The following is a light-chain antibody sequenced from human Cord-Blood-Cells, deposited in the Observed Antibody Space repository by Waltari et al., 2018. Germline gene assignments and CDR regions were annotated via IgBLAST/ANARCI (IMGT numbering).Light chain of an antibody. CDR2: QDS. CDR1: EVADTY. V-gene: IGLV3-1*01. Sequence: YELTQQPLVSVLPGQPASIPCSVDEVADTYACWYQQKPGQSPVLGIYQDSKRPPGIPERFSGSNSGNTATLTISGTQAMDEADYYCQAWDSSTVVFGGGTKLTVL. CDR3: QAWDSSTVV. J-gene: IGLJ2*01.